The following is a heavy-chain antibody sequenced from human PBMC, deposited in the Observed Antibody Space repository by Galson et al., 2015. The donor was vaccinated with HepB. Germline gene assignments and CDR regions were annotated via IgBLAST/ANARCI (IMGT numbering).Heavy chain of an antibody. Sequence: SLRLSCAASGFDFSRSGMHWVRQAPGKGLEWVAVISYDGDKKEYAESVKGRFTISRDNFKNTLYLEMNNLRKADTAMYYCAKDPGRAVITSSKWFDPWGQGALVTVSS. CDR3: AKDPGRAVITSSKWFDP. CDR1: GFDFSRSG. V-gene: IGHV3-30*18. J-gene: IGHJ5*02. CDR2: ISYDGDKK. D-gene: IGHD4-23*01.